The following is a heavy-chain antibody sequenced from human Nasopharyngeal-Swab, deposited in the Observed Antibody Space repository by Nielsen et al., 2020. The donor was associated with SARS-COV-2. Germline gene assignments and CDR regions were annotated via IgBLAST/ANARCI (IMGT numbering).Heavy chain of an antibody. V-gene: IGHV4-59*13. CDR2: IYYSGST. J-gene: IGHJ4*02. Sequence: PGKGLEWIGYIYYSGSTNYNPSLKSRVTISVDTSKNQFSLKLSSVTAANTAVYYCARGRAAAVDYWGQGTLVTVSS. D-gene: IGHD6-13*01. CDR3: ARGRAAAVDY.